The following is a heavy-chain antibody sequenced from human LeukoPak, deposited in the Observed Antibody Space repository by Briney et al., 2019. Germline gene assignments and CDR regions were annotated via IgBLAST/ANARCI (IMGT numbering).Heavy chain of an antibody. V-gene: IGHV3-23*01. D-gene: IGHD6-13*01. J-gene: IGHJ3*01. CDR2: FSATDGSA. CDR3: AKARIAAAGTGAFDV. Sequence: PGRSLRLSCAASGFTVSSYGMTWVRLAPGKGLEWVSAFSATDGSAQYAEPVKGRFTISRDNSKNSLYLQMNSLRDEDTAVYYCAKARIAAAGTGAFDVWGQGTMVTVSS. CDR1: GFTVSSYG.